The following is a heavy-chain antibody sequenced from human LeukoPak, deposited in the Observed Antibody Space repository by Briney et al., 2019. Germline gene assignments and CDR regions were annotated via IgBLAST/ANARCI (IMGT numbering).Heavy chain of an antibody. CDR3: AKRGVVIRVILVGFHKEAYYFDS. CDR2: TSGSGGGT. D-gene: IGHD3-22*01. Sequence: GGSLRLSCEVSGITLSNYGMSWVRQAPGKGLEWVAGTSGSGGGTNYADSVKGRFTISRDNSEDPLYLQMNSLRAEDTAVYFCAKRGVVIRVILVGFHKEAYYFDSWGQGALVTVSS. J-gene: IGHJ4*02. V-gene: IGHV3-23*01. CDR1: GITLSNYG.